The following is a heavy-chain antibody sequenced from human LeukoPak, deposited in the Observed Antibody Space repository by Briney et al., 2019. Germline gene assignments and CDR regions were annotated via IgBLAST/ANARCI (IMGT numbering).Heavy chain of an antibody. D-gene: IGHD1-7*01. Sequence: SETLSLTCTVSGGSISSSSYYWGWIRQPPGKGLEWIGSIYYSGSTYYNPSLKSRVTISVDTSKNQFSLKLSSVTAADTAVYYCAASGLNYDIDYWGQGTLVTVSS. CDR3: AASGLNYDIDY. CDR1: GGSISSSSYY. V-gene: IGHV4-39*07. J-gene: IGHJ4*02. CDR2: IYYSGST.